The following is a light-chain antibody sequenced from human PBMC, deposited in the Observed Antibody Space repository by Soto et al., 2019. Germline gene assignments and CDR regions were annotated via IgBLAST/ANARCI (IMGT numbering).Light chain of an antibody. J-gene: IGLJ1*01. CDR1: SSDIGAYDY. Sequence: QSALTQPASVSGSPGQSITISCTGTSSDIGAYDYVSWYQQYPGRVPKLLIHEVTNRPSGVSDRFSGSKSSNTASLTISGLQTEDEADYYCSSHAGSSAFYVFGTGTKLTVL. CDR3: SSHAGSSAFYV. V-gene: IGLV2-14*01. CDR2: EVT.